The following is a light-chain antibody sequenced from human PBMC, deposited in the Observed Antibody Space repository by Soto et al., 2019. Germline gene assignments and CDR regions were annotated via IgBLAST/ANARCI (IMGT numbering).Light chain of an antibody. CDR3: SSYTVTSTRL. CDR2: DVS. J-gene: IGLJ1*01. V-gene: IGLV2-14*03. Sequence: QSALTQPASVSGSPGQSITISCTGTNSDIGAYDLVSWFQQHPGKAPKVIIFDVSIRPSGVSDRFSGSKSGNTASLIISGLQAEDEADYYCSSYTVTSTRLFGTGTKLTVL. CDR1: NSDIGAYDL.